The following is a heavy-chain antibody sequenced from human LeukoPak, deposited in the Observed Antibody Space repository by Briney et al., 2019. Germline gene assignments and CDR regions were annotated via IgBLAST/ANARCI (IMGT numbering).Heavy chain of an antibody. V-gene: IGHV3-23*01. Sequence: GGSLRPSCAASGFTVSSNYMSWVRQAPGKGLEWVSGISGSGGSTYYADSVKGRFTISRDNSKNTLYLQMNSLRAEDTAVYYCAKDLSIVGATYFDYWGQGTLVTVSS. CDR1: GFTVSSNY. CDR2: ISGSGGST. CDR3: AKDLSIVGATYFDY. D-gene: IGHD1-26*01. J-gene: IGHJ4*02.